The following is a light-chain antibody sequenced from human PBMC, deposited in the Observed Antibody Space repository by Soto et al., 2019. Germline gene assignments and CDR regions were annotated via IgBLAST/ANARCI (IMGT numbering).Light chain of an antibody. J-gene: IGLJ1*01. CDR3: CSYAGSSTFVYV. V-gene: IGLV2-23*02. Sequence: QSVLTQPASVSGSPGQSITISCTGTSSDVGSYNLVSWYQQHPGKAPKLMIYEVSKRPSGVSTRFSGSKSGNTASLTISGLQAEDEADYYCCSYAGSSTFVYVFGTGTKVTVL. CDR1: SSDVGSYNL. CDR2: EVS.